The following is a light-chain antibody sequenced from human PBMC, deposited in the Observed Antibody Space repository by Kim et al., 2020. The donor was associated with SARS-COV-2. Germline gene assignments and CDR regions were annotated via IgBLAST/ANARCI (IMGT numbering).Light chain of an antibody. Sequence: ASVGGQVPRPCLASQDISSALAGYQQKPGEPPKLLIYGASRLECGVRSGFSRSRSGTDFSLTISSLQAEDFATYYCQQFNSYPYTFGQGTKLEIK. J-gene: IGKJ2*01. CDR1: QDISSA. CDR3: QQFNSYPYT. CDR2: GAS. V-gene: IGKV1-13*02.